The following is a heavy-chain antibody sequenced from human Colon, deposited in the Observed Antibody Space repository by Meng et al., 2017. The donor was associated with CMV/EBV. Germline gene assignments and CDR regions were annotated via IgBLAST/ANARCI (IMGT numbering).Heavy chain of an antibody. CDR3: VRENLPPRRLDV. CDR1: EFTFSSYS. CDR2: ISTASTYI. V-gene: IGHV3-21*01. D-gene: IGHD1-14*01. J-gene: IGHJ6*02. Sequence: ETLSLTCAASEFTFSSYSMNWVRQAPGKGLEWIASISTASTYIYYAESLKGRFTISRDNAKDSLDLHMNSLSAEDTAVYYCVRENLPPRRLDVWGQGTTVTVSS.